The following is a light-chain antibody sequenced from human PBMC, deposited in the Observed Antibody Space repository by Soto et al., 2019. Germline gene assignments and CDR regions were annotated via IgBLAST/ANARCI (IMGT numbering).Light chain of an antibody. J-gene: IGKJ1*01. CDR1: QSVNFY. CDR3: QQYGDSPVT. CDR2: DAS. Sequence: EIVLTQSPGSLSLSPGERATLSCRASQSVNFYLVWYQQKPGQAPRLLISDASGRATDVPDRFSGSGSGTDFSLTISRLEPEDFAVYYCQQYGDSPVTFGQGTKV. V-gene: IGKV3-20*01.